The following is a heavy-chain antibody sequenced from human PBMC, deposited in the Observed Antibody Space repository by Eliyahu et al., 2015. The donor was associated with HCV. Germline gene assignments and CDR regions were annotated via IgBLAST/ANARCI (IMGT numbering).Heavy chain of an antibody. V-gene: IGHV3-72*01. Sequence: EVQLVESGGGLVQPGGSLTLSCAASGFSFSDFYMDXVRQAPGKGLEWVGRVRVKARGATTEYAASVKGRFSISRDDSKTSLFLRMNSLKTEDTAVYYCVRAEYCGGDNDCFNDAFDTWGQGTKVTVSS. J-gene: IGHJ3*02. CDR1: GFSFSDFY. CDR2: VRVKARGATT. CDR3: VRAEYCGGDNDCFNDAFDT. D-gene: IGHD2-21*01.